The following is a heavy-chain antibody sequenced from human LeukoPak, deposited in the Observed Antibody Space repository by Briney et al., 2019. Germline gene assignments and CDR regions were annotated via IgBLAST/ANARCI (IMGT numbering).Heavy chain of an antibody. J-gene: IGHJ3*02. Sequence: GGSLRLSCAASGFTFSSYAMHWVRQAPGKGLEWVAVISYDGSNKYYADSVKGRFTISRDNSKNTPYLQMNSLRDEDTAVYYCARGAQKILSFGEYPSDAFDIWGQGTMVSVSS. CDR3: ARGAQKILSFGEYPSDAFDI. D-gene: IGHD3-10*01. CDR2: ISYDGSNK. CDR1: GFTFSSYA. V-gene: IGHV3-30-3*01.